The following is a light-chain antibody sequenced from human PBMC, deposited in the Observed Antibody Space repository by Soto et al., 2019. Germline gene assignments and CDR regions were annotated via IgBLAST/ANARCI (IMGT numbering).Light chain of an antibody. CDR2: FGS. CDR3: QQYDNLPPVIT. V-gene: IGKV2-28*01. CDR1: QRLLYNNTYNY. Sequence: EIVVTQTPLTLPVTPGEPASISGRSSQRLLYNNTYNYLDWYVQKPGQSPQLLIYFGSNRAPGVPDRFSGSGSGTDFTFTISSLQPEDIATYYCQQYDNLPPVITFGPGAKVAVK. J-gene: IGKJ3*01.